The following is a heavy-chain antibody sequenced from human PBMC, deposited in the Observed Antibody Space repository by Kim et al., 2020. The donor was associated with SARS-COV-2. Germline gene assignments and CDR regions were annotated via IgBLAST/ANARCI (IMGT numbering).Heavy chain of an antibody. V-gene: IGHV3-33*01. CDR1: GFTFSSYG. Sequence: GGSLRLSCAASGFTFSSYGMHWVRQAPGKGLEWVAVIWYDGSNKYYADSVKGRFTISRDNSKNTLYLQMNSLRAEDTAVYYCARDREYFDWLRTWSYYYYGMDVWGQGTTVTVSS. CDR2: IWYDGSNK. D-gene: IGHD3-9*01. CDR3: ARDREYFDWLRTWSYYYYGMDV. J-gene: IGHJ6*02.